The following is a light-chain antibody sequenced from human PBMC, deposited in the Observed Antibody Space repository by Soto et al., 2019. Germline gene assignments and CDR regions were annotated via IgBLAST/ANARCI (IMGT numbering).Light chain of an antibody. Sequence: EIQMTQSPSTLSASVGDRVSITCRASQSVDYWLAWYQQKSGKAPKLLIYDASTLVSGVPSRFSGSGSGTEFTLTISSLQADDFATDYCEHYNSRWPVGKGTKVEI. CDR2: DAS. CDR1: QSVDYW. J-gene: IGKJ1*01. CDR3: EHYNSRWP. V-gene: IGKV1-5*01.